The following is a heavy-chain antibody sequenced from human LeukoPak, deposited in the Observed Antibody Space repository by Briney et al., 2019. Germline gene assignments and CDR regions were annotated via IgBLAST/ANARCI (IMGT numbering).Heavy chain of an antibody. CDR2: IRYDGSNE. CDR1: GFTFSSYA. J-gene: IGHJ4*02. D-gene: IGHD3-10*01. Sequence: GGSLRLSCEVSGFTFSSYAMHWVRQAPGKGLEWVAFIRYDGSNEYHAESVKGRFTTFRDNSKNTLYLQMNSLRAEDTAVYYCATGPYYYGSGRGGFDYWGQGTQVTVSP. CDR3: ATGPYYYGSGRGGFDY. V-gene: IGHV3-30*02.